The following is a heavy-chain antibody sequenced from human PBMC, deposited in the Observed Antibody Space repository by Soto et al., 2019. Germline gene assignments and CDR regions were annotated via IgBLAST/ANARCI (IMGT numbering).Heavy chain of an antibody. V-gene: IGHV3-23*01. CDR1: GFTFSSYA. Sequence: GGSLRLSCAASGFTFSSYAMSWVRQAPGKGLEWVSAISGSGGSTYYADSVKGRFTISRDNSKNTLYLQMNSLRAEDTAVYYCGKDRRVRGAYYFDYWGRGTLVTVSS. CDR3: GKDRRVRGAYYFDY. D-gene: IGHD3-10*01. J-gene: IGHJ4*02. CDR2: ISGSGGST.